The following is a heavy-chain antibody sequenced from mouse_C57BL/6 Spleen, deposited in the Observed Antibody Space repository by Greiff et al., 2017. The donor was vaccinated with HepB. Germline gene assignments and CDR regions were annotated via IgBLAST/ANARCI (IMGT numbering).Heavy chain of an antibody. CDR1: GYTFTSYW. CDR3: ALWLPPYAMDY. Sequence: VQLQQSGAELVMPGASVKLSCKASGYTFTSYWMHWVKQRPGQGLEWIGEIDPSDSYTNYNQKFKGKSTLTVDKSSSTAYMQLSSLTSEDSAVYYCALWLPPYAMDYWGQGTSVTVSS. J-gene: IGHJ4*01. D-gene: IGHD2-2*01. CDR2: IDPSDSYT. V-gene: IGHV1-69*01.